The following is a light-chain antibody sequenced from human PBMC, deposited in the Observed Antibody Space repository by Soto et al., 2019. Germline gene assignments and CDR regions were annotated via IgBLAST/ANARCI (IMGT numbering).Light chain of an antibody. CDR2: DVS. V-gene: IGLV2-14*01. CDR3: SSYTSSSSVV. Sequence: QSALTQPASVSGSPGQSIAISCTGTSSDVGGYNCVSWYRQHPGKAPKLMIYDVSNPPSGVSNRFSGSKSGNTASLTISGRQAEDEADYYCSSYTSSSSVVFGGGTKVTVL. J-gene: IGLJ2*01. CDR1: SSDVGGYNC.